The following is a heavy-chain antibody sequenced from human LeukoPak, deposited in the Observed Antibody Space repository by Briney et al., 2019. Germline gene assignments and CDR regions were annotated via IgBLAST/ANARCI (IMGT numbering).Heavy chain of an antibody. CDR3: AAGYSSSWYDY. Sequence: GGSLRLSCAASGFSFSSYGMHWVRQAPGKGLEWVAVISYDGSNKYYADSVRGRFTISRDNSKNTLYLQMNSLRAGDTAVYYCAAGYSSSWYDYWGQGTLVTVSS. CDR2: ISYDGSNK. J-gene: IGHJ4*02. V-gene: IGHV3-30*03. D-gene: IGHD6-13*01. CDR1: GFSFSSYG.